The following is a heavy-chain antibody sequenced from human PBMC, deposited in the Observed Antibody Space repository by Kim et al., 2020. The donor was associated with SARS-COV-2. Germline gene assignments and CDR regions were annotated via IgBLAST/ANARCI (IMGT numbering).Heavy chain of an antibody. V-gene: IGHV3-9*01. D-gene: IGHD3-22*01. Sequence: GGSLRLSCAASGFTFDDYAMHWVRQAPGKGLEWVSGISWNSGSIGYADSVKGRFTISRDNAKNSLYLQMNSLRAEDTALYYCAKDIGSSGYYYGVLDYWG. CDR3: AKDIGSSGYYYGVLDY. CDR1: GFTFDDYA. CDR2: ISWNSGSI. J-gene: IGHJ4*01.